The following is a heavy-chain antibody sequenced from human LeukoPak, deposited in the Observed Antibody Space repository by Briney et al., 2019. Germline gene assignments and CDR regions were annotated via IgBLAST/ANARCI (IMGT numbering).Heavy chain of an antibody. CDR3: ARDMAFIRFDS. CDR1: GYHFAGPS. D-gene: IGHD3-10*01. V-gene: IGHV7-4-1*02. J-gene: IGHJ4*02. CDR2: INTNTGNP. Sequence: GASVKVSCKGSGYHFAGPSINWVRQALGQGLEWMGYINTNTGNPTYAQGFTGRFVFSLDTSVSTTYLQINNLQPEDTAVYFCARDMAFIRFDSWGQGTLVTVSS.